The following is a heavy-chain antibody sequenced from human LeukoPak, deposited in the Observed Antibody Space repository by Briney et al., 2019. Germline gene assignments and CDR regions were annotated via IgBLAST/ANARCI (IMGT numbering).Heavy chain of an antibody. CDR3: ARDPRTVRI. CDR1: GFTFSSYG. V-gene: IGHV3-30*02. D-gene: IGHD1-1*01. J-gene: IGHJ4*02. Sequence: GSLRLSCAASGFTFSSYGMHWVRQAPGKGLEWVTFIRYDGSNKYYTDSVKGRFTISRDNSYKTLYLQMNSLRVEDTAVYYCARDPRTVRIWGQGTLVTVSS. CDR2: IRYDGSNK.